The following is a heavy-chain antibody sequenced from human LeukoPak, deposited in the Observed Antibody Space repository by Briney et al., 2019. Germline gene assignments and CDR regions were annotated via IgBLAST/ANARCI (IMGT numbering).Heavy chain of an antibody. D-gene: IGHD3-9*01. J-gene: IGHJ4*02. CDR1: GFTFSSYA. CDR3: ARGVAYYDILTGYTASDY. Sequence: PRRSLRLSCAPSGFTFSSYAISWVRQAPGKGLEWVSAISGSGGSTYYADSVKGRFTISRDNSKNTLYLQMNSLRAEDTAVYYCARGVAYYDILTGYTASDYWGQGTLVTVSS. V-gene: IGHV3-23*01. CDR2: ISGSGGST.